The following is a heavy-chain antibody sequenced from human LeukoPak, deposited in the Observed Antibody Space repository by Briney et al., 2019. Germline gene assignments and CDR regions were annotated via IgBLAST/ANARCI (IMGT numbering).Heavy chain of an antibody. D-gene: IGHD6-6*01. V-gene: IGHV1-2*02. Sequence: ASVKVSCKASVYTFTGYYMHWVRQAPGQGLEWRGWINPNSGGTNYAQKFQGRVTMTRDTSISPAYMELSRLRSDDTAVYYCARGCELTSSTVDYWGQGTLVTVSS. CDR1: VYTFTGYY. J-gene: IGHJ4*02. CDR3: ARGCELTSSTVDY. CDR2: INPNSGGT.